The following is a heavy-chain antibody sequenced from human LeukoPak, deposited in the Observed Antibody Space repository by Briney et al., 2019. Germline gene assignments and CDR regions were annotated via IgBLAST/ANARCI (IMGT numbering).Heavy chain of an antibody. D-gene: IGHD3-10*01. J-gene: IGHJ6*03. CDR3: ARRGIWFGELLKNYYMDV. CDR1: GGSFSGYY. V-gene: IGHV4-34*01. CDR2: INHSGGT. Sequence: SETLSLTCAVYGGSFSGYYWSWIRQPPGKGLEWIGEINHSGGTNHNPSLKNRVTTSIDTSKNQFSLKLSSVTAADTAVYYCARRGIWFGELLKNYYMDVWGKGTTVTISS.